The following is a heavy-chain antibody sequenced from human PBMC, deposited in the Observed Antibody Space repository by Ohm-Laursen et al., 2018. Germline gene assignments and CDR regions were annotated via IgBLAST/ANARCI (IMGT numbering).Heavy chain of an antibody. J-gene: IGHJ6*02. Sequence: SQTLSLTWAVYGGSFSGYYWSWIRQPPGKGLEWIGEINHSGSTNYNPSLKSRVTISVDTSKNQFSLKLSSVTAADTAVYYCAKAARPYYYGMDVWGQGTTVTVSS. V-gene: IGHV4-34*01. CDR2: INHSGST. CDR3: AKAARPYYYGMDV. CDR1: GGSFSGYY. D-gene: IGHD6-6*01.